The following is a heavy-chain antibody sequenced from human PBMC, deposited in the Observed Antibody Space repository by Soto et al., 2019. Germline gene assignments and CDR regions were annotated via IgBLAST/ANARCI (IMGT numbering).Heavy chain of an antibody. Sequence: QVQLVESGGGVVQPGRSLRLSCPASGFTFSSYAIHCVRQAPGKGLEWVAVISYDGSNKYYADSVKGRFTISRDNSKNTLYLQMNSLRAEDTAVYYCARVRGWHDILTGVFEYWGQGTLVTVSS. CDR1: GFTFSSYA. D-gene: IGHD3-9*01. CDR3: ARVRGWHDILTGVFEY. CDR2: ISYDGSNK. J-gene: IGHJ4*02. V-gene: IGHV3-30-3*01.